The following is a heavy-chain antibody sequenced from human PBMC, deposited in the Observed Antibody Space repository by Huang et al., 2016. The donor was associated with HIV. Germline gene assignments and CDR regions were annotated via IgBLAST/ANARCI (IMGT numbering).Heavy chain of an antibody. CDR1: GDTFRNYA. CDR2: KIPIFGEP. Sequence: QVQLVQSGAEVKKPGSSLRVSCRASGDTFRNYAISWVRQAPGQGLEWMGVKIPIFGEPKYAQKFQGRITITAQESTSTIYVELSRLTFQDTAIYYCARGLWDSTWDGTDWLLRHFDSWGLGTLVTISS. V-gene: IGHV1-69*13. CDR3: ARGLWDSTWDGTDWLLRHFDS. D-gene: IGHD1-26*01. J-gene: IGHJ4*02.